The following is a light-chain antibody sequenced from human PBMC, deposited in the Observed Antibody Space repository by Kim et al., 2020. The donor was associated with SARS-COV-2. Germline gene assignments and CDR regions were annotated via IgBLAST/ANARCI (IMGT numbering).Light chain of an antibody. V-gene: IGLV2-14*03. CDR1: SNND. CDR3: SSYSITNTWV. Sequence: VSGSPRESISIACTGTSNNDVSWCQQRPGKGPKFMIYDVTKRPSGVSNRCSGSKSGNTASLTISGLQAEDEAYYYCSSYSITNTWVFGGGTQLTVL. CDR2: DVT. J-gene: IGLJ3*02.